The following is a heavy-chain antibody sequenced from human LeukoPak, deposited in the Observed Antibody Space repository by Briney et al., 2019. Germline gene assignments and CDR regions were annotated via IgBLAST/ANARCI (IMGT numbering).Heavy chain of an antibody. CDR1: GGTFSSYA. CDR3: ARLWFGETYYFDY. Sequence: GASVTVSCKASGGTFSSYAISWVRQAPGQGVEWMGRIIPILGIANYAQKFQGRVTITADKSTSTAYMELSSLRSEDTAVYYCARLWFGETYYFDYWGQGTLVTVSS. J-gene: IGHJ4*02. V-gene: IGHV1-69*04. CDR2: IIPILGIA. D-gene: IGHD3-10*01.